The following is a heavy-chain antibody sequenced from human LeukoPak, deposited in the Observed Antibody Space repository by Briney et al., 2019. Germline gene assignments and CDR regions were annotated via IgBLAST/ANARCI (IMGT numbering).Heavy chain of an antibody. J-gene: IGHJ3*02. CDR2: IGTAGDI. CDR3: ARGGSYLSAFDI. Sequence: GGSLRLSCAASGFTFSSYDMHWVRQATGKGLEWVSGIGTAGDIYYPGSVKGRFTISRDNSKNTLYLQMNSLGAEDTAVYYCARGGSYLSAFDIWGQGTMVTVSS. V-gene: IGHV3-13*01. CDR1: GFTFSSYD. D-gene: IGHD1-26*01.